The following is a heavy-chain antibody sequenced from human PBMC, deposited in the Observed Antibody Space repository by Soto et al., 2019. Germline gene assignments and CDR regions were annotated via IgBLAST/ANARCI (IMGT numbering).Heavy chain of an antibody. V-gene: IGHV3-74*01. Sequence: EVQLVESGGGLVQPGGSLRLSCAASGFTFSSYWMHWVRQAPGKGLVWVSRITSDGSDTTYADSVKGRFTISRDNAKNTLLLQLNSLRVEDTAVYYCARDKVPFYGPGSFAYWGQGTLVTVSS. J-gene: IGHJ4*02. D-gene: IGHD3-10*01. CDR2: ITSDGSDT. CDR1: GFTFSSYW. CDR3: ARDKVPFYGPGSFAY.